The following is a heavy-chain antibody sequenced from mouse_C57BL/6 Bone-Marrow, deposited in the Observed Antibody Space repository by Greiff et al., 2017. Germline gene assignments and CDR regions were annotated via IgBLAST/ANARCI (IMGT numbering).Heavy chain of an antibody. D-gene: IGHD2-14*01. CDR3: ARKVYYYAMDY. Sequence: EVQLQESGPVLVKPGASVKMSCKASGYTFTDYYMNWVKQSHGKSLEWIGVINPYNGGTSYNQKFKGKATLTVDKSSSTAYMELNSLTSEDSAVYYCARKVYYYAMDYWGQGTSVTVSS. V-gene: IGHV1-19*01. J-gene: IGHJ4*01. CDR2: INPYNGGT. CDR1: GYTFTDYY.